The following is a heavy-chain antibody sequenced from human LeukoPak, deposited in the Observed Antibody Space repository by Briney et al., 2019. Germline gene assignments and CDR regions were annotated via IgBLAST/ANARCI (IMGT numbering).Heavy chain of an antibody. CDR1: GGSISSGGYY. D-gene: IGHD3-22*01. CDR3: AGEPYYYDSSGYTGVY. J-gene: IGHJ4*02. Sequence: SETLSLTCTVSGGSISSGGYYWSWIRQHPEKGLEWIGYIYYSGSTYYNPSLKSRVTISVDTSKNQFSLKLSSVTAADTAVYYCAGEPYYYDSSGYTGVYWGQGTLVTVSS. CDR2: IYYSGST. V-gene: IGHV4-31*03.